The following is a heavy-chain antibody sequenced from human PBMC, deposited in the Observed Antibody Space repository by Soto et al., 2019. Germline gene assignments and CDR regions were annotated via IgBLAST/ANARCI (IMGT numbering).Heavy chain of an antibody. D-gene: IGHD5-12*01. J-gene: IGHJ4*02. CDR1: GFTFSSYA. CDR3: ARVPPNVGGYIY. V-gene: IGHV3-30-3*01. CDR2: ISSDGSNK. Sequence: HPGGSLRLSCAASGFTFSSYAMHWVRQAPGKGLEWVAVISSDGSNKYYADSVKGRFTISRDNSKNTLYLQMNSLRAEDTAVYYCARVPPNVGGYIYWGRGTLVTVSS.